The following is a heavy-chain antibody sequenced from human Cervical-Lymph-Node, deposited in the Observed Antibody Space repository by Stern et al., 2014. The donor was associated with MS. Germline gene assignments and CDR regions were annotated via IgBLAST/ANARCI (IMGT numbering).Heavy chain of an antibody. CDR1: GYTFIAQY. CDR2: VNPNTGGT. J-gene: IGHJ4*02. D-gene: IGHD3-16*01. CDR3: VRDSYDDNTLHY. Sequence: VQLVQSGAEVRRPGASMKVSCKASGYTFIAQYIHWVRQAPGQGPEWMGWVNPNTGGTNIAPKFQGRITMTSDTSISTAYMELSGLRSDDTAVYYCVRDSYDDNTLHYWGQGTQVIVSS. V-gene: IGHV1-2*02.